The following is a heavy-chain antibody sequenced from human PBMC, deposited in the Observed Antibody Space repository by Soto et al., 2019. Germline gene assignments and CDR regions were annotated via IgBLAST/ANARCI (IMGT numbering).Heavy chain of an antibody. V-gene: IGHV3-30*18. Sequence: QVQLVESGGGVVQPGRSLRLSCVASEFTFSSYGMHWVRQAPGKGLEWVAVITYDGSNEYYADSVKGRFTISRDNSKTPRYLPLTGLRAEDTAVYYCAKAYSAALHYHHGMAVWGRGTTVTVS. CDR3: AKAYSAALHYHHGMAV. CDR2: ITYDGSNE. J-gene: IGHJ6*02. CDR1: EFTFSSYG. D-gene: IGHD2-15*01.